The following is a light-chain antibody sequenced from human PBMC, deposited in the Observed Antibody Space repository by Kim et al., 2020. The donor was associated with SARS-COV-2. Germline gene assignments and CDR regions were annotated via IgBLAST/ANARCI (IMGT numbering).Light chain of an antibody. CDR1: SCDVGGYNY. Sequence: QSALTQPRSVSGSPGQSVTISCTGTSCDVGGYNYVSWYQHHPGKAPKLMVYDVYRRPSGVPDRFFGSKSGNTASLTISGLQAEDEADYYCCSYAGIYGVFGGGTQLTVL. J-gene: IGLJ2*01. CDR2: DVY. V-gene: IGLV2-11*01. CDR3: CSYAGIYGV.